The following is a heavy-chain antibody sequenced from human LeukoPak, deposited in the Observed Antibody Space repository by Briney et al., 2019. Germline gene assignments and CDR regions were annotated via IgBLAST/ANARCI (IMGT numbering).Heavy chain of an antibody. CDR1: GGSVSSGGYY. V-gene: IGHV4-61*08. J-gene: IGHJ3*02. CDR3: ARDGAYGGAFDI. Sequence: PSETLSLTCTVSGGSVSSGGYYWSWIRQPPGKGVEWFGYIYYSGSTNYNPSLKSRVTISVDTSKNQISLKLSSVTAADTAVYYCARDGAYGGAFDIWGQGTMVTVSS. CDR2: IYYSGST. D-gene: IGHD4-23*01.